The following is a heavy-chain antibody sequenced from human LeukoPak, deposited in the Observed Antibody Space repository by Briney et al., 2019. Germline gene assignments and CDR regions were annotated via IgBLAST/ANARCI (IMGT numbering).Heavy chain of an antibody. Sequence: ASVKVSCKASGYAFTNYGISWVRQAPGQGLEWMGWISAYNGHTKYAQKVQGRVTMTRDTSTSTAYMELRSLRSDDTAVYYCARDGHRRYHYDSSGREDAFDIWGQGTMVTVSS. CDR3: ARDGHRRYHYDSSGREDAFDI. J-gene: IGHJ3*02. D-gene: IGHD3-22*01. CDR1: GYAFTNYG. CDR2: ISAYNGHT. V-gene: IGHV1-18*01.